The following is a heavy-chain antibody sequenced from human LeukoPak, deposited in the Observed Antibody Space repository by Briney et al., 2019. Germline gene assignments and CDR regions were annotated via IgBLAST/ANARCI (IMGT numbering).Heavy chain of an antibody. CDR1: GGSISSSSYY. D-gene: IGHD6-13*01. CDR2: IYYSGST. V-gene: IGHV4-39*07. J-gene: IGHJ4*02. Sequence: SETLSLTCTVSGGSISSSSYYWGWIRQPPGKGLEWIGSIYYSGSTYYNPSLKSRVTISVDTSKNQFSLKLSSVTAADTAVYYCARDRVAAGLDYWGQGTLVTVSS. CDR3: ARDRVAAGLDY.